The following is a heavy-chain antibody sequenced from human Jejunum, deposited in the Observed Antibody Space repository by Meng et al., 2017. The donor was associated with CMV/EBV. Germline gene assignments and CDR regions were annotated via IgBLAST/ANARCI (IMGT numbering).Heavy chain of an antibody. J-gene: IGHJ2*01. D-gene: IGHD3-22*01. CDR1: AYTFINYA. Sequence: QVQLVQSGSELKKPGASVKVSCRASAYTFINYAINWVRQAPGQGLEWMGWINTHTGNPTYGQGFTGRFVLSSDTSVSTANLQISSLKAEDTAVYYCARGGPYPDSSGFHWYFDLWGRGTLVTVSA. CDR3: ARGGPYPDSSGFHWYFDL. V-gene: IGHV7-4-1*02. CDR2: INTHTGNP.